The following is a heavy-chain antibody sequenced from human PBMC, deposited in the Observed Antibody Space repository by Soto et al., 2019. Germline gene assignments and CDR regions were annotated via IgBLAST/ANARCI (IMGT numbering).Heavy chain of an antibody. CDR2: IKQDGSEK. Sequence: EVQLVESGGGLVQPGGSLRLSCAASGFTFSSYWMSWVRQAPGKGLEWVANIKQDGSEKYYVDSVKGRFTISRDNAKNSLYLQMNSLRAEDTAVYYCARDVSGWFGEIDYWGQGTLVTVSS. CDR3: ARDVSGWFGEIDY. V-gene: IGHV3-7*04. D-gene: IGHD3-10*01. CDR1: GFTFSSYW. J-gene: IGHJ4*02.